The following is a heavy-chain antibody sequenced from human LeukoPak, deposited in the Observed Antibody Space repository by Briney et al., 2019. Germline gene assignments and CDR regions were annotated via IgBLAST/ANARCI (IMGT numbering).Heavy chain of an antibody. Sequence: GGSLRLSCAASGFTFSSYSMNWVRQAPGKGLEWVSSISSSSSYIYYADSVKGRFTISRDNAKNSLYLQMNSLRAEDTAVYYCASTRIAALRSPDYWGQGTLVTVSS. CDR2: ISSSSSYI. V-gene: IGHV3-21*01. D-gene: IGHD6-13*01. J-gene: IGHJ4*02. CDR1: GFTFSSYS. CDR3: ASTRIAALRSPDY.